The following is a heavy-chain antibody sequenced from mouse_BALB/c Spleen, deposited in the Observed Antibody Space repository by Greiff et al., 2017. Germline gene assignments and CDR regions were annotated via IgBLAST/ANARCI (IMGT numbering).Heavy chain of an antibody. J-gene: IGHJ3*01. CDR3: ARCRYYGSPDCLAY. D-gene: IGHD1-1*01. CDR2: INPSNGRT. V-gene: IGHV1S81*02. CDR1: GYTFTSYW. Sequence: QVQLQQPGAELVKPGASVKLSCKASGYTFTSYWMHWVKQRPGQGLEWIGEINPSNGRTNYNEKFKSKAILTVDKSSSTAYMQLSSLTSEDSAVYYCARCRYYGSPDCLAYWAQGTLLTVSA.